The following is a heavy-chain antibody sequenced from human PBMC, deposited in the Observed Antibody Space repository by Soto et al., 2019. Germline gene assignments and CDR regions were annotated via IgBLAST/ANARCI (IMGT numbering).Heavy chain of an antibody. CDR2: IWHDGGNK. J-gene: IGHJ4*02. D-gene: IGHD3-16*01. CDR1: GFTVSSYG. V-gene: IGHV3-33*01. Sequence: GGSLRLSCAASGFTVSSYGMHWVRQAPGEGLEWVAFIWHDGGNKFYAESVKGRFTISRDNSKNTLYLQMTSLSAEDTAMYYCARDGDVNTGFGKDYWGQGTLVTVSS. CDR3: ARDGDVNTGFGKDY.